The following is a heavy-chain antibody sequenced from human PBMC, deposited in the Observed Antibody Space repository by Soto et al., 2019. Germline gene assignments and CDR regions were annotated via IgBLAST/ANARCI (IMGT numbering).Heavy chain of an antibody. CDR1: NGSLSGCY. D-gene: IGHD3-22*01. CDR2: SNHGGNT. V-gene: IGHV4-34*01. CDR3: ARGSRSLYYYDTSASNYFGP. J-gene: IGHJ5*02. Sequence: SETLSLTCAVFNGSLSGCYWSWIRQPPGKGPEWIGESNHGGNTNYNPSLRSRLTISVDTSKNQFSLRLSSMTAADTAVYYCARGSRSLYYYDTSASNYFGPWGQGTLVTVSS.